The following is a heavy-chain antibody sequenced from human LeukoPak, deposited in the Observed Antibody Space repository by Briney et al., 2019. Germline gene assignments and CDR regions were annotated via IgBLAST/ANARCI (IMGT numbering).Heavy chain of an antibody. CDR3: ASLYGSGSSPRGYGMDV. J-gene: IGHJ6*02. CDR2: IIPILGIA. D-gene: IGHD3-10*01. V-gene: IGHV1-69*04. CDR1: GGTFSSYA. Sequence: SVKVSCKASGGTFSSYAISWVRQAPGQGLEWMGRIIPILGIANYAQKFQGRVTITADKSTSTAYMELSSLRSEDTAVYYCASLYGSGSSPRGYGMDVWGQGTTVTVSS.